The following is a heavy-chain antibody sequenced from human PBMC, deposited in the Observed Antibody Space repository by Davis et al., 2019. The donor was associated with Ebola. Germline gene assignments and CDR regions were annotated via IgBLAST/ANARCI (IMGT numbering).Heavy chain of an antibody. CDR2: ISPSGTTI. Sequence: GESLKISCAASGFTFSSYGMNWVRQAPGKGLEWVSYISPSGTTIYYADSVKGRFTISRDNSKKTLYLQMNGLRAEDTAVYYCAKDDYRGSRTFDYWGQGTLVTVSS. V-gene: IGHV3-48*01. J-gene: IGHJ4*02. CDR1: GFTFSSYG. CDR3: AKDDYRGSRTFDY. D-gene: IGHD5-12*01.